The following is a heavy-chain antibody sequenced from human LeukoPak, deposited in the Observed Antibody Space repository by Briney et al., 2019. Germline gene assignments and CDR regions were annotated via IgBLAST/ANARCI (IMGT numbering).Heavy chain of an antibody. V-gene: IGHV4-39*01. CDR3: ARLGANMVRGVSWFDP. CDR1: GGSISSSSYY. D-gene: IGHD3-10*01. CDR2: IYYSGST. Sequence: SETLSLTCTVSGGSISSSSYYWGWIRQPPGKGLEWIGSIYYSGSTYYNPSLKSRVTISVDTSKNQFSLKLSSVTAADTAVYYCARLGANMVRGVSWFDPWCQGTLVTVSS. J-gene: IGHJ5*02.